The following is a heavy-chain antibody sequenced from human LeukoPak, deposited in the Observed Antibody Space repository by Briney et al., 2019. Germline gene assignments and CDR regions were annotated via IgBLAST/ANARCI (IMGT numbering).Heavy chain of an antibody. CDR2: ISSSTSYI. D-gene: IGHD4-17*01. CDR3: ARNAYGAQTPSDV. V-gene: IGHV3-21*04. Sequence: GGSLRLSCAVSGISFSSFWMSWVRQAPGKGLEWVSSISSSTSYIYYAASVKGRFTISRDNAKNSLYLQMNSLRAEDTAVYYCARNAYGAQTPSDVWGQGTTVTVSS. CDR1: GISFSSFW. J-gene: IGHJ6*02.